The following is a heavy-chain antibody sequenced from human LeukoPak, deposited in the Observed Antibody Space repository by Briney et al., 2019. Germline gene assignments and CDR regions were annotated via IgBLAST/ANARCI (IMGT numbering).Heavy chain of an antibody. Sequence: GGSLRLSCAASGFTFTSYAMTWVRQAPGKGLEWVSAISTSGDATYYTDSVKGRFTISRDNSKNTLYVQMNRLRVEDTAIYYCAKGQELDDGVFDSWGQGTLVTVSS. D-gene: IGHD1-1*01. CDR3: AKGQELDDGVFDS. CDR1: GFTFTSYA. V-gene: IGHV3-23*01. CDR2: ISTSGDAT. J-gene: IGHJ4*02.